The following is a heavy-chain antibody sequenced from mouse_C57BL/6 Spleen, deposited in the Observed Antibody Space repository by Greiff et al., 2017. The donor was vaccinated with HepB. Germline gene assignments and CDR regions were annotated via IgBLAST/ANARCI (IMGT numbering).Heavy chain of an antibody. J-gene: IGHJ2*01. CDR2: IDPEDGET. D-gene: IGHD3-2*02. V-gene: IGHV14-2*01. CDR1: GFNIKDYY. Sequence: EVQVVESGAELVKPGASVKLSCTASGFNIKDYYMHWVKQRTEQGLEWIGRIDPEDGETKYAPKFQGKATITADTSSNTTYLQLSSLTSEDTAVSYCARGTAQATLDYWGQGTTLTVSS. CDR3: ARGTAQATLDY.